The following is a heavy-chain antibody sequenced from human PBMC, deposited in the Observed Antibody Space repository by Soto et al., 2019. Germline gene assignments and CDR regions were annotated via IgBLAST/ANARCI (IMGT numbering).Heavy chain of an antibody. CDR3: ASHRVVVITTEYYYYGMDV. V-gene: IGHV1-69*13. J-gene: IGHJ6*02. D-gene: IGHD3-22*01. CDR2: TIPIFGTA. CDR1: GGTFSSYA. Sequence: ASVKVSCKASGGTFSSYAISWVRQAPGQGLEWMGGTIPIFGTANYAQKFQGRVTITADESTSTAYIELSSLRSEDTAVYYCASHRVVVITTEYYYYGMDVWGQGTTVTVSS.